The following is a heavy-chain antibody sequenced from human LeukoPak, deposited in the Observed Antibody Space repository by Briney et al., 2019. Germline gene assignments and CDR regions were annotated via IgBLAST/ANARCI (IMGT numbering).Heavy chain of an antibody. V-gene: IGHV3-23*01. Sequence: GGSLRLSCAASGFTFSSYAMSWVRQAPGKGLEWVSAISGSGGSTYYADSVKGRFTISRDNSKNTLYLQMNSLRAGDTAVYHCAKGSYYSDSADYFDYWGQGTLVTVSS. D-gene: IGHD3-22*01. CDR2: ISGSGGST. CDR1: GFTFSSYA. J-gene: IGHJ4*02. CDR3: AKGSYYSDSADYFDY.